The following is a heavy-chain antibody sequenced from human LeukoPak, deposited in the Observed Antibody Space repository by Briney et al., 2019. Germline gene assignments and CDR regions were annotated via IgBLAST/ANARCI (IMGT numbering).Heavy chain of an antibody. Sequence: GGSLRLSCAASGFTFDDYAMHWVRQAPGKGLEWVSGISWNSGSIGYADSVKGRFTISRDNAKNSLYLQMNSLRAEDTAVYYCARTVTTYWYFDLWGRGTLVTVSS. CDR1: GFTFDDYA. D-gene: IGHD4-17*01. CDR3: ARTVTTYWYFDL. CDR2: ISWNSGSI. V-gene: IGHV3-9*01. J-gene: IGHJ2*01.